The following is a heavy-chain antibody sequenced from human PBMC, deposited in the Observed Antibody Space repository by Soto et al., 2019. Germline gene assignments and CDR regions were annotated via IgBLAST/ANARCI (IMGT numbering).Heavy chain of an antibody. CDR1: GFTFNRFG. V-gene: IGHV3-33*01. CDR3: SRELGYESSGYGYSYYYAMDV. J-gene: IGHJ6*02. D-gene: IGHD3-22*01. CDR2: IWYDGSHK. Sequence: GGSLRLSCAASGFTFNRFGMHWVRQAPGKGLEWVAVIWYDGSHKYYGDSVKGRITISRDISKNTLYLQMNSLRAEDTAVYYCSRELGYESSGYGYSYYYAMDVWGQGTTVTVSS.